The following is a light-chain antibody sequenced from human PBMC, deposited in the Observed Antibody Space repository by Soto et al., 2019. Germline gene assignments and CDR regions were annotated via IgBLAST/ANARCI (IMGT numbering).Light chain of an antibody. CDR1: QSVSSSY. Sequence: ELVLTQSPGTLSLSPGERATLSCRASQSVSSSYLAWYQQKPGQAPRLLIYGASSRATGIPDRFSGSGSGTDFTLTISRLEPEDFAVYYCQQYGSSRLTFGQGTRLEI. J-gene: IGKJ5*01. CDR2: GAS. CDR3: QQYGSSRLT. V-gene: IGKV3-20*01.